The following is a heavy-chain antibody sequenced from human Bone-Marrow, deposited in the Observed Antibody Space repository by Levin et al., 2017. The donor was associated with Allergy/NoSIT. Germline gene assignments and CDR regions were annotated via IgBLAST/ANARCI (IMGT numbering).Heavy chain of an antibody. V-gene: IGHV3-33*01. CDR1: GFTFRSYG. CDR3: VRDLSSFDSYHYNCYGMDV. CDR2: IWTDERTT. Sequence: GGSLRLSCAASGFTFRSYGVHWVRQPPGKGLEWVAVIWTDERTTYYGDSVKGRFTISRDNSKNTLYLQMNSLRPEDTAMYYCVRDLSSFDSYHYNCYGMDVWGQGTTVTVSS. J-gene: IGHJ6*02. D-gene: IGHD2-21*01.